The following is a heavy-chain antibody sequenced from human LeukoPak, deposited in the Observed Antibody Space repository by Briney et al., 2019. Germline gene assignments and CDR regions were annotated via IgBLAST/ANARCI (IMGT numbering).Heavy chain of an antibody. CDR2: INPNTGET. CDR1: GYTFTAYY. CDR3: AKTAFQFGYYFYYMDV. Sequence: GASVKVSCKASGYTFTAYYMHWVRQAPGQGLEWMGWINPNTGETNYAQKFLDRVTVTRDTSISTAYMELSWLTSDDTAVYYCAKTAFQFGYYFYYMDVWGKGTTVTVSS. D-gene: IGHD2-21*01. J-gene: IGHJ6*03. V-gene: IGHV1-2*02.